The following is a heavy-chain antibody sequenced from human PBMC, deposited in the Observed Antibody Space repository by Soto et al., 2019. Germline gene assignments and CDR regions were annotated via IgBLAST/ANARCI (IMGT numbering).Heavy chain of an antibody. J-gene: IGHJ4*02. CDR2: ISGSGGST. CDR1: GFTFSSYA. V-gene: IGHV3-23*01. Sequence: GGSLRLSCAASGFTFSSYAMSWVRQAPGKGLEWVSAISGSGGSTYYADSVKGRFTISRDNSKNTLYLQMNSLRAEDTAVYDCAKGRYSGSYYYFDYWGQGTLVTVSS. D-gene: IGHD1-26*01. CDR3: AKGRYSGSYYYFDY.